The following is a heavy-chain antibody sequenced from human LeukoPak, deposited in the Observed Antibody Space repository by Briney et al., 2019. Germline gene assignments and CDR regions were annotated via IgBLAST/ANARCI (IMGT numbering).Heavy chain of an antibody. V-gene: IGHV4-38-2*02. Sequence: SETLSLTCTVSGYSISSGYYWGWIRQPPGKGLEWIGNIYHNGSTDYNPSLKSRVTISVDTSKNQFSLKLSSVTAADTAVYYCASRVLYYDSSGYYPFDYWGQGTLVTVSS. CDR2: IYHNGST. D-gene: IGHD3-22*01. CDR1: GYSISSGYY. CDR3: ASRVLYYDSSGYYPFDY. J-gene: IGHJ4*02.